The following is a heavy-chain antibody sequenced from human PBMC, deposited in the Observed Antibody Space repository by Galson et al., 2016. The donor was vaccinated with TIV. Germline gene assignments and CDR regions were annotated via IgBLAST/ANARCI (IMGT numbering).Heavy chain of an antibody. CDR2: VYSSGST. V-gene: IGHV4-59*13. CDR1: GGSFTNYY. J-gene: IGHJ3*01. D-gene: IGHD5-24*01. CDR3: AREMASISSHAFDV. Sequence: ETLSLTCTVSGGSFTNYYWTWIRQSPGKGLEWIGYVYSSGSTNYDPSLKSRVTLSLDTSRSQFSLKLWSVTAADTAVYYCAREMASISSHAFDVWGQGTMVTVSS.